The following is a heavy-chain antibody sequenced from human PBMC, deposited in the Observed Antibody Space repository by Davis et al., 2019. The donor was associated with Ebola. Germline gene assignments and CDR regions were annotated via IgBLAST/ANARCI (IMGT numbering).Heavy chain of an antibody. V-gene: IGHV4-30-4*01. D-gene: IGHD3-10*01. CDR1: GDSIGFDDYY. CDR2: IYHDGST. Sequence: LRLSCSVSGDSIGFDDYYWTWIRQPPGKDLEWIGYIYHDGSTYYNPSLKTRLTMSLDMSKNQFSLYLHSVTSADTAIYYCARKEGRFSFFDLWGQGTLVTVSS. J-gene: IGHJ4*02. CDR3: ARKEGRFSFFDL.